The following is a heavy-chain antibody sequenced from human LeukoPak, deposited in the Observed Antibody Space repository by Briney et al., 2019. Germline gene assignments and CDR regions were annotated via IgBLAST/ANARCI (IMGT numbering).Heavy chain of an antibody. CDR1: GFTVSSNY. CDR2: IYSGGST. CDR3: ARSRGDSRGYSFDY. D-gene: IGHD3-22*01. J-gene: IGHJ4*02. V-gene: IGHV3-53*01. Sequence: GGSLRLSCAASGFTVSSNYMSWVRQAPGKGLEWVSVIYSGGSTYYADSVKGRFTISRDNSKNTLYLQMNSLRAEDTAVYYCARSRGDSRGYSFDYWGQGTLVTVSS.